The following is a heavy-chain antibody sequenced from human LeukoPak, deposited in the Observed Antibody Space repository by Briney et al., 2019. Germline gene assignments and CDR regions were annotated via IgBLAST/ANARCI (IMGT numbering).Heavy chain of an antibody. D-gene: IGHD3-9*01. V-gene: IGHV3-49*03. J-gene: IGHJ4*02. CDR2: IRSKAYGGTT. CDR3: ARVRWYYDILTGYHNRGYYFDY. CDR1: GFTFGDDG. Sequence: GGSLRLSCTASGFTFGDDGMSWFRQAPGTGLEWVGFIRSKAYGGTTEYAASVKDRFTISRDDSKSIGYLQMNSLKTEDTAVYYCARVRWYYDILTGYHNRGYYFDYWGQGTLVTVSS.